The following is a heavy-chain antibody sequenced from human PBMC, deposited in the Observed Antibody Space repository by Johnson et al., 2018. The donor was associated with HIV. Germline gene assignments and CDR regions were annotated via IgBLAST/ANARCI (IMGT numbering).Heavy chain of an antibody. CDR1: GFTFSDYY. Sequence: QVLLVESGGGLVKPGGSLRLSCAASGFTFSDYYMSWIRQAPGKGLEWVSYISSSGSTIYYADSVKGRFTISRDNSKNSLYLQMNSLRAEDTALYYCASSLHYYDSSGYRGAFDIWGQGTMVTVSS. D-gene: IGHD3-22*01. CDR3: ASSLHYYDSSGYRGAFDI. V-gene: IGHV3-11*01. CDR2: ISSSGSTI. J-gene: IGHJ3*02.